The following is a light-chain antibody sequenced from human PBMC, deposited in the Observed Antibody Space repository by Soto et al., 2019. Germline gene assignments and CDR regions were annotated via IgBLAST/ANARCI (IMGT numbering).Light chain of an antibody. CDR2: GAS. CDR3: QQYNTWHPKMA. V-gene: IGKV3-15*01. CDR1: QSVSSD. Sequence: LVTQSPATVSVFPGETATLSCRASQSVSSDLAWYQQRPGQAPRLLIYGASTRATGIPARFRGSGSGTEFRLTISSLQSEDFATYYCQQYNTWHPKMAFGRGTKVEIK. J-gene: IGKJ1*01.